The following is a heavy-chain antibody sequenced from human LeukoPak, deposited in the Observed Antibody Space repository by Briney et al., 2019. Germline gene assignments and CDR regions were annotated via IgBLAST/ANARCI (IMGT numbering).Heavy chain of an antibody. D-gene: IGHD6-19*01. Sequence: SETLSLTYTVSGGSISSYYWSWIRQPPGKGLEWIGYIYYSGSTNYNPSLKSRVTISVDTSKNQFSLKLSSVTAADTAVYYCARDSSGTFDYWGQGTLVTVSS. J-gene: IGHJ4*02. CDR1: GGSISSYY. V-gene: IGHV4-59*01. CDR3: ARDSSGTFDY. CDR2: IYYSGST.